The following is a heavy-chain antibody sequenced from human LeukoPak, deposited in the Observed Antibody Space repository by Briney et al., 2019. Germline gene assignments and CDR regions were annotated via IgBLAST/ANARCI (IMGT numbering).Heavy chain of an antibody. Sequence: SETLSLTCTVSGYSISSGYYWGWIRQPPGKGLEWIGSIYHSGSTYYNSSLKSRVTISVDTSKNQFSLKLKSVTAADTAVYYCARNGGYNQDVWGQGTTVTVSS. D-gene: IGHD5-18*01. CDR1: GYSISSGYY. CDR2: IYHSGST. CDR3: ARNGGYNQDV. V-gene: IGHV4-38-2*02. J-gene: IGHJ6*02.